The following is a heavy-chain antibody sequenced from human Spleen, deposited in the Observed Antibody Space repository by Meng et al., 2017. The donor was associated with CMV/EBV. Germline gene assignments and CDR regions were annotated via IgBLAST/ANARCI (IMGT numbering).Heavy chain of an antibody. Sequence: GESLKISCAASGFTFSSYDMHWVRQATGKGLEWVSAIGTAGDTYYSGSVKGRFTISRENAKNSLYLQMNSLRAGDTAVYYCAKDEVNWNYSPFDYWGQGTLVTVSS. D-gene: IGHD1-7*01. CDR2: IGTAGDT. J-gene: IGHJ4*02. CDR1: GFTFSSYD. V-gene: IGHV3-13*01. CDR3: AKDEVNWNYSPFDY.